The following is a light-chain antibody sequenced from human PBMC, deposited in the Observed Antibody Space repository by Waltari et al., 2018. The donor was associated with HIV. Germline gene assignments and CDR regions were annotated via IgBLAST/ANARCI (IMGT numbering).Light chain of an antibody. Sequence: QSALTQPPSASGSPGQSVTLSCTGTSSDVGGYNYVSWYQPHPGKAPKLIIDEVSQPPSRDPDRSSSSKSGNTASLTVAGLQAEDEANYYCSAFAGTNDVIFGGGTKLTVL. CDR1: SSDVGGYNY. J-gene: IGLJ2*01. V-gene: IGLV2-8*01. CDR3: SAFAGTNDVI. CDR2: EVS.